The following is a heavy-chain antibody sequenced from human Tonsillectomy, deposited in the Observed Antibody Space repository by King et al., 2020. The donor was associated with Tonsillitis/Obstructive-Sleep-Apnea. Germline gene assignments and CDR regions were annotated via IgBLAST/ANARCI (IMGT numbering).Heavy chain of an antibody. CDR3: AKDMLWGEFSSIGDVFDI. J-gene: IGHJ3*02. V-gene: IGHV3-9*01. Sequence: QLVQSGGGLVQPGGSLRLSCAASGFTFDDYAMHWVRQAPGKGLEWVSSISWSSGRIDYADSVKGRFTISRDNAKNSLYLQMNSLRAEDTAFYYCAKDMLWGEFSSIGDVFDIWGQGTMVTVSS. D-gene: IGHD3-16*02. CDR1: GFTFDDYA. CDR2: ISWSSGRI.